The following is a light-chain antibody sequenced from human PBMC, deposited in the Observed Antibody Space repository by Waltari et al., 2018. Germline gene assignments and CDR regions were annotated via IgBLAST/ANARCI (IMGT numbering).Light chain of an antibody. Sequence: IQLTQSPSSLSASVGDRVTITCRASQAISIYLAWYQQKPGKAPNLLFYAASTLQSGVPSRFIGSGSGTEFTLTISSLQPEDFATYYCQQLRSYPRITFGQGTRLDI. CDR3: QQLRSYPRIT. CDR1: QAISIY. J-gene: IGKJ5*01. CDR2: AAS. V-gene: IGKV1-9*01.